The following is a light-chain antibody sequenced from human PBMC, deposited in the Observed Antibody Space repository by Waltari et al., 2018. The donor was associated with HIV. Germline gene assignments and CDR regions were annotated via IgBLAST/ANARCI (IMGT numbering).Light chain of an antibody. Sequence: IVLTQSPVTLSLSPGERATLSCRASQSVNSYLAWYQLRPGQVPRLLIFGASNRAAGVPARFSGSGSGADFTLTISSLEPEDFAVYYCRQRNNWPLTFGGGTKVE. J-gene: IGKJ4*01. V-gene: IGKV3-11*01. CDR2: GAS. CDR1: QSVNSY. CDR3: RQRNNWPLT.